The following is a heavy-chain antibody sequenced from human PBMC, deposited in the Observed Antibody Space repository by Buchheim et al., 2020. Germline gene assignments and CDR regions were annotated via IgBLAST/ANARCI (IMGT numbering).Heavy chain of an antibody. D-gene: IGHD3-3*01. CDR1: GFTFSSYW. CDR2: INSDGSST. V-gene: IGHV3-74*01. CDR3: ARHYDFWSGYYPRYYYYYMDV. Sequence: EVQLVESGGGLVQPGGSLRLSCAASGFTFSSYWMHWVRQAPGKGLVWVSRINSDGSSTSYADSVKGRFTISRDNAKNTLYLQMNSLRAEGTAVYYCARHYDFWSGYYPRYYYYYMDVWGKGTT. J-gene: IGHJ6*03.